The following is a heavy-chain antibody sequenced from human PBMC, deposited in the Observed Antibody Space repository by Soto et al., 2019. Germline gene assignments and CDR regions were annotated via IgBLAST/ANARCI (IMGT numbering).Heavy chain of an antibody. CDR1: GFTVSSNY. Sequence: EVQLVETGGGLIQPGGSLRLSCAASGFTVSSNYMSWVRQAPGKGLEWVSVMYSGGSTYYADSVKGRFTISRDNSKITLYLQMTSLSAEDTAVYYCARGGDGYTFYYWGQGTLVIVSA. D-gene: IGHD5-12*01. CDR2: MYSGGST. CDR3: ARGGDGYTFYY. J-gene: IGHJ4*02. V-gene: IGHV3-53*02.